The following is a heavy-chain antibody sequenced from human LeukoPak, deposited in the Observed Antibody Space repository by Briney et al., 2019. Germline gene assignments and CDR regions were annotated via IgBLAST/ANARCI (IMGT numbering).Heavy chain of an antibody. V-gene: IGHV1-2*06. J-gene: IGHJ5*02. CDR2: INPDTGGT. CDR1: GYTFTDYF. CDR3: ATGLFEVGSNWFDP. D-gene: IGHD3-3*01. Sequence: ASVKVSCKASGYTFTDYFMHWVRQAPGQGFEWMGRINPDTGGTNYAQRFQGRVTLTRDTSINTVYMELSSLISGDTAVYYCATGLFEVGSNWFDPWGQGTLVTVST.